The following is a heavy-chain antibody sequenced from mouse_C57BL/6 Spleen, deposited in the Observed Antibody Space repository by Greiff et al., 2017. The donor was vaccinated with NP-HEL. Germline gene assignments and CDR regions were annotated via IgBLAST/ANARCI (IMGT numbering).Heavy chain of an antibody. CDR1: GFNIKDDY. V-gene: IGHV14-4*01. D-gene: IGHD2-3*01. CDR3: TTLGRWLLLYAMDY. Sequence: EVQLQQSGAELVRPGASVKLSCTASGFNIKDDYMHWVKQRPEQGLEWIGWIDPENGDTEYASKFQGKATITADTSSNTAYLQLSSLTSEDTAVYYCTTLGRWLLLYAMDYWGQGTSVTVSS. J-gene: IGHJ4*01. CDR2: IDPENGDT.